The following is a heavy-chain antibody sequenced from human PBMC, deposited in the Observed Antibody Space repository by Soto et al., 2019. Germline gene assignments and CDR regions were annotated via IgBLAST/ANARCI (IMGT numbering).Heavy chain of an antibody. CDR2: IYSGGST. V-gene: IGHV3-66*01. J-gene: IGHJ6*03. Sequence: LRLSCAASGFTVSSNYMSWVRQAPGKGLEWVSVIYSGGSTYYADSVKGRFTISRDNSKNTLYLQMNSLRAEDTAVYYCASTYYDFWSGYPQHYYYYYYMDVWGKGTTVTVSS. CDR1: GFTVSSNY. D-gene: IGHD3-3*01. CDR3: ASTYYDFWSGYPQHYYYYYYMDV.